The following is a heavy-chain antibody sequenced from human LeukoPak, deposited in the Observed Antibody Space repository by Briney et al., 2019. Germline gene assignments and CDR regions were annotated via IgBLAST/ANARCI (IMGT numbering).Heavy chain of an antibody. D-gene: IGHD3-10*01. CDR1: GGSISTYY. V-gene: IGHV4-59*08. CDR2: IYYSGSA. Sequence: SETLSLTCTVSGGSISTYYWSWIRQPPGKGLEWIGYIYYSGSANYNPSLKGRVTISVDTSKNQFSLKLTSVTAADTAVYYCARHGYGSGNFYRYNFDYWGQGTLVTVSS. J-gene: IGHJ4*02. CDR3: ARHGYGSGNFYRYNFDY.